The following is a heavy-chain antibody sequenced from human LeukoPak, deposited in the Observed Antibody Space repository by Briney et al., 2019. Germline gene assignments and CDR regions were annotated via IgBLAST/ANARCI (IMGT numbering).Heavy chain of an antibody. D-gene: IGHD4-17*01. CDR1: GYSISSGYY. Sequence: PSETLSLTCTVSGYSISSGYYWGWIRQPPGKGLEWIGSIYYSGSTYYNPSLKSRVTISVDTSKNQFSLKLSSVTAADTAVYYCARVSDYYTLFDYWGQGTLVTVSS. V-gene: IGHV4-38-2*02. CDR3: ARVSDYYTLFDY. CDR2: IYYSGST. J-gene: IGHJ4*02.